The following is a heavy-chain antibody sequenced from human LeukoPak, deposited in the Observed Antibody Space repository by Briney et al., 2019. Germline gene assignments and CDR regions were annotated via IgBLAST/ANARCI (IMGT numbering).Heavy chain of an antibody. V-gene: IGHV3-23*01. Sequence: PGGSLRLSCTASGFTFSSYAMSWVRQAPGKGLEWVSGISGSGAGTYYADSVKGRFTISRDNSKNTLYLQMNSLRAEDTAVYYCAGPDWDYWGQGTLVTVSS. CDR3: AGPDWDY. J-gene: IGHJ4*02. CDR1: GFTFSSYA. D-gene: IGHD3-9*01. CDR2: ISGSGAGT.